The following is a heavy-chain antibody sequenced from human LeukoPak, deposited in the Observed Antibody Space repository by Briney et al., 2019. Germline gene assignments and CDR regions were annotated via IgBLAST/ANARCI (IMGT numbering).Heavy chain of an antibody. V-gene: IGHV3-48*04. CDR2: ISSSSSTI. CDR3: AGSILTGYPNFDY. D-gene: IGHD3-9*01. CDR1: GFTFSSYA. J-gene: IGHJ4*02. Sequence: GGSLRLSCAASGFTFSSYAMNWVRQAPGKGLEWVSYISSSSSTIYYADSVKGRFTISRDNAKNSLYLQMNSLRAEDTAVYYCAGSILTGYPNFDYWGQGTLVTVSS.